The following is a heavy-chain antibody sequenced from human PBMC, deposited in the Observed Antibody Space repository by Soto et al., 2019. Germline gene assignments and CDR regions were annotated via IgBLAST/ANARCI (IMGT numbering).Heavy chain of an antibody. CDR2: SYRSGST. V-gene: IGHV4-38-2*01. J-gene: IGHJ3*02. CDR1: GYSISSGSY. CDR3: ASAPYGSGGSCYAFDI. D-gene: IGHD2-15*01. Sequence: PSETLSLTCAVSGYSISSGSYWGWIRQPPGRGLEWTGSSYRSGSTYYNQSLKSRVTISVDTSKNQFSLKLSSVTAADTAVYYCASAPYGSGGSCYAFDIWGQGTMVTVSS.